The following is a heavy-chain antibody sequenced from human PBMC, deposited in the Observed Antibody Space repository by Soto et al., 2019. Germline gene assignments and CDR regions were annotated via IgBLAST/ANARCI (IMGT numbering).Heavy chain of an antibody. V-gene: IGHV4-4*02. CDR3: ARSFGWYAIDY. CDR1: GVSISSSYF. D-gene: IGHD6-19*01. J-gene: IGHJ4*02. CDR2: ISHVGSV. Sequence: QVLLQESGPGLVQPSGTLSLSCAVSGVSISSSYFWGWVRQSPGKGLEWFGDISHVGSVNYNPSLQSRVTISMDRSKNQFSLQLGSVTAAATAVYYCARSFGWYAIDYWGQGSLVIVSS.